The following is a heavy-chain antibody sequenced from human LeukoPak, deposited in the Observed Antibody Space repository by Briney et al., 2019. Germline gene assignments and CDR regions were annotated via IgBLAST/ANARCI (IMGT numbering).Heavy chain of an antibody. V-gene: IGHV3-64D*06. D-gene: IGHD3-22*01. CDR2: ISSDGGGT. CDR1: GFTFSNYA. Sequence: GGSLRLSCSASGFTFSNYAMHWVRQAPGKGLEYVSSISSDGGGTYYAGSVKGRFTISRDNSKNTLSLQMSSLRAEDTAVYYCVTRDSSGCFYNDWGQGTLVTVSS. J-gene: IGHJ4*02. CDR3: VTRDSSGCFYND.